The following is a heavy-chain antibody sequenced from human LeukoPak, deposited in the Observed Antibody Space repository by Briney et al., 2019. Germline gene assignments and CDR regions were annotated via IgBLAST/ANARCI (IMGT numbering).Heavy chain of an antibody. CDR1: AGTFNNSA. J-gene: IGHJ5*02. Sequence: SVKVSCKTSAGTFNNSAFSWVRKAPGQGLEWLGGIMPLLRTAGYAQKFQGRATITKDDTTRTAYFKRTGLHYEAPAVDYCARDVHGDYGSGWFEPWGQGTLVSVSS. V-gene: IGHV1-69*05. CDR2: IMPLLRTA. CDR3: ARDVHGDYGSGWFEP. D-gene: IGHD4-17*01.